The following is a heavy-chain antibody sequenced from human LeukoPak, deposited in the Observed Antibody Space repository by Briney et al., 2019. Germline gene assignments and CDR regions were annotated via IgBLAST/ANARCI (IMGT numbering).Heavy chain of an antibody. Sequence: SSETLSLTCAVYGGSFSGYYWSWIRQPPGKGLEWIGEINHSGSTNYNPSLKSRVTISADTSKHQFSRKLSSVTAADTAVYYCASQGSSSNWFDPWGQGTLVTVSS. CDR2: INHSGST. V-gene: IGHV4-34*01. CDR1: GGSFSGYY. J-gene: IGHJ5*02. CDR3: ASQGSSSNWFDP.